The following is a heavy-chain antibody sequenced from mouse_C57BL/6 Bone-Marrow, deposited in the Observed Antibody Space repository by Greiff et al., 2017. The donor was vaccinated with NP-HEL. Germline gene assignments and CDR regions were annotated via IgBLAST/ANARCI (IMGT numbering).Heavy chain of an antibody. V-gene: IGHV3-1*01. CDR3: ARGASGSSSYYFDY. CDR2: ISYSGST. CDR1: GYSITSGYD. D-gene: IGHD1-1*01. Sequence: EVKLVESGPGMVKPSQSLSLTCTVTGYSITSGYDWHWIRHFPGNKLEWMGYISYSGSTNYNPSLKSRISITHDTSKNHFFLKLNSVTTEDTATYYCARGASGSSSYYFDYWGQGTTLTVSS. J-gene: IGHJ2*01.